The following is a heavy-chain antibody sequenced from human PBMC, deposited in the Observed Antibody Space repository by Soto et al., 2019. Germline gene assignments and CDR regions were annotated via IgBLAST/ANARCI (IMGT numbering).Heavy chain of an antibody. J-gene: IGHJ6*01. Sequence: QVQLVESGGGVVQPGRSLRLSCAASGFTFSSYAMHWVRQAPGKGLEWVAVISYDGSNKYYADSVKGRFTISRDNSKNTLYLQMNSLRAEDTAVYYCAREGQQQLASSGYYYYGMDVW. CDR3: AREGQQQLASSGYYYYGMDV. CDR2: ISYDGSNK. CDR1: GFTFSSYA. D-gene: IGHD6-13*01. V-gene: IGHV3-30-3*01.